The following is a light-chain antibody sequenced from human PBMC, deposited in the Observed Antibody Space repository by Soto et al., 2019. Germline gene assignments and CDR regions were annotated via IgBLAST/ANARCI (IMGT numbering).Light chain of an antibody. CDR2: EVS. Sequence: QSALTQPASVSGSPGQSITISCTGTSSDVGGYNYVSWYQQHPGNAPKLMIYEVSNRPSGDSDRFSGSKSGNTASLTISGLQAEDEADYYCSSYTSSSTPYVFGSGTKVTVL. V-gene: IGLV2-14*03. CDR3: SSYTSSSTPYV. CDR1: SSDVGGYNY. J-gene: IGLJ1*01.